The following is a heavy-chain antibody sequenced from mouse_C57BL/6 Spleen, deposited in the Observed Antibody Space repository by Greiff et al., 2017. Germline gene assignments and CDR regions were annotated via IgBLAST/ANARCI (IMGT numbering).Heavy chain of an antibody. CDR2: IRRKSSNYAT. CDR1: GFTFNTYA. V-gene: IGHV10-3*01. J-gene: IGHJ4*01. Sequence: EVMLVESGGGLVQPKGSLKLSCAASGFTFNTYAMHWVRQAPGKGLEWVARIRRKSSNYATYYADSVKDRFTISRDESQSMLYLQMNNLKTEDTAMYYCVREERKVFYAMDYWGQGTAVTVSS. CDR3: VREERKVFYAMDY.